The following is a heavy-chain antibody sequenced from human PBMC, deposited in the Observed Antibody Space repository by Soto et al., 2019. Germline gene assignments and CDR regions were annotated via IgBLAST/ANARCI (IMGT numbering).Heavy chain of an antibody. CDR2: IYWDGEK. V-gene: IGHV2-5*02. D-gene: IGHD3-10*02. CDR3: SHRYVERGLSGFPN. J-gene: IGHJ4*02. CDR1: GFSLSTSGVG. Sequence: QITLKESGPTLVKPTQTLTLTCTFSGFSLSTSGVGVAWISHPPGTALEWLALIYWDGEKYYSPSLKSRRTITKDTSKNQVVLTMTNMDPVDTSRYYCSHRYVERGLSGFPNWCQGTLVSVSS.